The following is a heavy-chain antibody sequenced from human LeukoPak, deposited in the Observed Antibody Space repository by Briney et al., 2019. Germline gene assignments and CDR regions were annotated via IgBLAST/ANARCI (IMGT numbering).Heavy chain of an antibody. CDR3: AKDRNVIAVAGTSGFDY. J-gene: IGHJ4*02. CDR1: GFTFSSYG. D-gene: IGHD6-19*01. Sequence: GGSLRLSCAASGFTFSSYGMHWVRQAPGKGLEWVAVISYDGSNKYYADSVKGGFTISRDNSKNTLYLQMNSLRAEDTAVYYCAKDRNVIAVAGTSGFDYWGQGTLVTVSS. CDR2: ISYDGSNK. V-gene: IGHV3-30*18.